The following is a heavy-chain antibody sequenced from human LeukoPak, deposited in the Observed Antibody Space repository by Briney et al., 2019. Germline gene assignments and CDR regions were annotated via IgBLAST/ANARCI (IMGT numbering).Heavy chain of an antibody. CDR2: INQNGREK. CDR3: ARSLGDD. V-gene: IGHV3-7*01. Sequence: GGYLRLTCEVSGLTFSTYWMTWVRQAPGKGLEWVASINQNGREKYYVDSVKGRFTISRDNAKDSLYLQMNSLRDEDTAVYYCARSLGDDWGQGTLVTVSS. J-gene: IGHJ4*02. CDR1: GLTFSTYW. D-gene: IGHD3-16*01.